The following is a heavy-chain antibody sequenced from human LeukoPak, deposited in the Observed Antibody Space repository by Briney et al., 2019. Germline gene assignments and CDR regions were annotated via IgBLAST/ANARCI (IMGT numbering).Heavy chain of an antibody. CDR1: GFTFSSYA. J-gene: IGHJ5*02. V-gene: IGHV3-23*01. D-gene: IGHD6-19*01. CDR2: ISGSGGST. CDR3: AKSSGWPNWFDP. Sequence: PGGSLRLSCAASGFTFSSYAMSWVRQAPGKGLEWVSAISGSGGSTYYADSVKGRFTIYRDNSKNTLYLQMNSLRAEDTAVYYCAKSSGWPNWFDPWGQGTLVTVSS.